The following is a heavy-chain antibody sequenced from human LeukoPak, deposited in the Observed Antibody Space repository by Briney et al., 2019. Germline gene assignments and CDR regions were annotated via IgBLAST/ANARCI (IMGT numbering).Heavy chain of an antibody. J-gene: IGHJ5*02. CDR1: GFTFSSYA. Sequence: GGSLRLSCAASGFTFSSYAMSWVRQAPGKGLEWVSAISGSGGSTYYADSVKGRFTISRDNPKNTLYLQMNSLRAEDTAVYYCAKDAGYSGSFNWFDPWGQGTLVTVSS. CDR3: AKDAGYSGSFNWFDP. V-gene: IGHV3-23*01. CDR2: ISGSGGST. D-gene: IGHD1-26*01.